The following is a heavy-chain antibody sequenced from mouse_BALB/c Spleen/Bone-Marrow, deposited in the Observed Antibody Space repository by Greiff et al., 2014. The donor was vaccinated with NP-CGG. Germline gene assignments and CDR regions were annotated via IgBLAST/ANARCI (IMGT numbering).Heavy chain of an antibody. CDR1: GFNIKDTY. CDR2: IDPANGNT. D-gene: IGHD4-1*01. J-gene: IGHJ4*01. CDR3: ARWEYYAMDY. V-gene: IGHV14-3*02. Sequence: EVQLQQSRAELVKPGASVKLSCTASGFNIKDTYMHWVKQRPEQGLEWIGRIDPANGNTKYDPKFQGKATITAGTSSNTAYLQLSSLTSEDTAVYYCARWEYYAMDYWGQGTSVTVSS.